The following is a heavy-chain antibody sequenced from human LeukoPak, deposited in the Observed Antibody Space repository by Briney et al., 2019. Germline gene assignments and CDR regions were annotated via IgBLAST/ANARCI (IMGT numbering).Heavy chain of an antibody. Sequence: ASVKVSCKASGYTFTGYYMHWVRQAPGQGLGRMGWINPNSSGTNYAQKFQGRVTMTRDTSISTAYMELSRLRSDDTAVYYCARELEYYYDSGSFDYWGQGTLVTVSS. CDR1: GYTFTGYY. J-gene: IGHJ4*02. CDR2: INPNSSGT. V-gene: IGHV1-2*02. CDR3: ARELEYYYDSGSFDY. D-gene: IGHD3-10*01.